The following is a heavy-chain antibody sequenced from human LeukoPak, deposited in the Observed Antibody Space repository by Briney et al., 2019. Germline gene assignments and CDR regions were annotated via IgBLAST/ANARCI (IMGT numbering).Heavy chain of an antibody. J-gene: IGHJ4*01. CDR1: GGSISSSY. D-gene: IGHD3-22*01. CDR3: TRRSPYYDSKAFDY. CDR2: IYYSGST. V-gene: IGHV4-39*01. Sequence: SETLSLTCTVSGGSISSSYWGWISQPPGKGLGWVGSIYYSGSTYYNPSLKSRVTISVDTSKNQFSLKLSSVTAADTAVYYCTRRSPYYDSKAFDYWGQGTLVTVSS.